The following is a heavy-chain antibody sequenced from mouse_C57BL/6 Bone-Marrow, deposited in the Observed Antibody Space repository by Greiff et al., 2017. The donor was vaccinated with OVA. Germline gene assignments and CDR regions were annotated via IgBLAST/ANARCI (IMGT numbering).Heavy chain of an antibody. Sequence: VKLMESGAELVRPGASVTLSCKASGYTFTDYEMHWVKQTPVHGLEWIGAIDPETGGTAYNQKFKGKAILTADKSSSTAYMELRSLTSEDSAVYYGTREGVEWDYVRLFAYWGQGTLVTVSA. CDR2: IDPETGGT. D-gene: IGHD1-1*01. V-gene: IGHV1-15*01. CDR3: TREGVEWDYVRLFAY. CDR1: GYTFTDYE. J-gene: IGHJ3*01.